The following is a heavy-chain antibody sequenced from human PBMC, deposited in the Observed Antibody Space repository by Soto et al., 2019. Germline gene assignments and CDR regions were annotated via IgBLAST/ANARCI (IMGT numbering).Heavy chain of an antibody. CDR2: FDPEDGET. D-gene: IGHD5-18*01. V-gene: IGHV1-24*01. CDR3: ATDTGGYSYGRSYGMDV. J-gene: IGHJ6*02. CDR1: GYTLTELS. Sequence: QVQLVQSGAEVKKPGASVKVSCKVSGYTLTELSMHWVRQAPGKGLEWMGGFDPEDGETIYAQKFQGRVTMTEDTATDTAYRELGSRRSEERAVYYCATDTGGYSYGRSYGMDVWGQGTTVTVSS.